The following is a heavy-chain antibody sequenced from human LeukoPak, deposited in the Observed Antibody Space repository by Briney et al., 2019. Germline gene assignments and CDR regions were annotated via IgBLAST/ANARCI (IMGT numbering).Heavy chain of an antibody. J-gene: IGHJ4*02. Sequence: SETLSLTCAVYGGSFSGYYWSWIRQPPGKGLEWIGEINHSGSTNYNPSLKSRVTISVDTSKNQFSLKLSSVTAADTAVYYCARGAGAAAGTSTDFWGQGTLVTVSS. CDR2: INHSGST. D-gene: IGHD6-13*01. CDR1: GGSFSGYY. CDR3: ARGAGAAAGTSTDF. V-gene: IGHV4-34*01.